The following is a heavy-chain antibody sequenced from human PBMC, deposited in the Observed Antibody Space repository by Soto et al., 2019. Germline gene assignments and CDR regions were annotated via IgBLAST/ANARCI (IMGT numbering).Heavy chain of an antibody. J-gene: IGHJ4*02. CDR3: ARDDVTGATENY. CDR1: GFTFSDYY. Sequence: GGSLRLSCAASGFTFSDYYMSWIRQAPGKGLEWVSYISSSGSTIYYADSVKGRFTISRDNAKNSLYLQMNSLRAEDTAVYYYARDDVTGATENYCGQGTPVTVSS. D-gene: IGHD1-7*01. CDR2: ISSSGSTI. V-gene: IGHV3-11*01.